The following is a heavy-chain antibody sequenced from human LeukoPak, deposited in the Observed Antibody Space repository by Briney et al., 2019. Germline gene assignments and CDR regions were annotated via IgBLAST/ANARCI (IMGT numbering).Heavy chain of an antibody. CDR1: GFTFSSYW. J-gene: IGHJ4*02. CDR2: VKTDGSEK. D-gene: IGHD3-10*01. V-gene: IGHV3-7*01. CDR3: ARDSGDRTVDY. Sequence: PPGGSLRLSCAASGFTFSSYWMSWVRQDPGKGLEWVANVKTDGSEKYYVDSVKRRFTISRDNAKNSLYLKMNSLRAEDTAVYYCARDSGDRTVDYWGQGTLVTVSS.